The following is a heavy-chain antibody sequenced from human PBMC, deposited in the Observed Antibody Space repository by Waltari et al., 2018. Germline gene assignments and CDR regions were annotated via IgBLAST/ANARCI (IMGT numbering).Heavy chain of an antibody. D-gene: IGHD2-15*01. Sequence: EVQLLESGGGSVQPGGSLRLSRAASGFTFSSYAMGWVRQAPGQGLEWVSAISGSGGSTYYADSVKGRFTISRDNSKNTLYLQMNSLRAEDTAVYYCAKGGAARGPFDYWGQGTLVTVSS. CDR2: ISGSGGST. V-gene: IGHV3-23*01. CDR3: AKGGAARGPFDY. CDR1: GFTFSSYA. J-gene: IGHJ4*02.